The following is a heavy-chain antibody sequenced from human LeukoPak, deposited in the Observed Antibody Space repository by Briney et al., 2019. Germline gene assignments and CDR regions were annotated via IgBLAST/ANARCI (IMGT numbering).Heavy chain of an antibody. D-gene: IGHD2-2*01. Sequence: ASVKVSCKASGGTFISYAISWVRQAPGQGLEWMGGIIPILGIANYAQKFQGRVTITSDKSTSTAYMELRSLRSADAPVYYFARDPHWNREPELYHWFDPWGQGTLVTVSS. CDR3: ARDPHWNREPELYHWFDP. J-gene: IGHJ5*02. CDR2: IIPILGIA. V-gene: IGHV1-69*10. CDR1: GGTFISYA.